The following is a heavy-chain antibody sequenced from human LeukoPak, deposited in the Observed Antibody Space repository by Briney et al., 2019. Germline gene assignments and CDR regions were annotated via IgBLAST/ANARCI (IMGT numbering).Heavy chain of an antibody. V-gene: IGHV3-20*01. D-gene: IGHD6-19*01. CDR3: ARGDPEGGAVAGTNWYFDL. CDR1: GFTFDDYG. CDR2: INWNGGST. Sequence: GGSLRLSCAASGFTFDDYGMSWVRQAPGKGLEWVSGINWNGGSTGYADSVKGRFTISRDNAKNSLYLQMNSLRAEDTALYHCARGDPEGGAVAGTNWYFDLWGRGTLVTVSS. J-gene: IGHJ2*01.